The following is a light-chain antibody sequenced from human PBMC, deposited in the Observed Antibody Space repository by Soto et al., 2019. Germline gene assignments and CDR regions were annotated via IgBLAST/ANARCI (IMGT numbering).Light chain of an antibody. V-gene: IGKV3-20*01. CDR2: GAS. CDR3: QQYGSSPRT. J-gene: IGKJ1*01. CDR1: QSVSSSY. Sequence: IVLTQSPGTLSLSPGERATLSCRASQSVSSSYLAWYQQKPGQAPRLLIYGASSRATGIPDRFSGSGSGRDFTRTISRLEPEDFAVYYCQQYGSSPRTFGKGTKVDIK.